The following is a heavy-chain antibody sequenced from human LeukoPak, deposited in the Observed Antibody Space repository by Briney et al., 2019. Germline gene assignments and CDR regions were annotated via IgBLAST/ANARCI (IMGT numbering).Heavy chain of an antibody. CDR3: ARDLKSSGYNYYGMDV. D-gene: IGHD6-19*01. Sequence: PSETLSLTCTVSGGSISSGVYYWTWLRQHPGRGVEWIGYIYYSGSTYYNPSLKSRVSISVDTPKNQFSLKVSSVTAADTAVYYCARDLKSSGYNYYGMDVWGQGTTVTVSS. J-gene: IGHJ6*02. CDR2: IYYSGST. V-gene: IGHV4-31*03. CDR1: GGSISSGVYY.